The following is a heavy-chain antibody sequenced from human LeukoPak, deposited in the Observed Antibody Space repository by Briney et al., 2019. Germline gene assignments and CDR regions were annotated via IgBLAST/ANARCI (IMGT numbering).Heavy chain of an antibody. D-gene: IGHD5-12*01. CDR3: ARGGSIVATGGYYYYYMDV. J-gene: IGHJ6*03. CDR1: GGTFSSYA. CDR2: IIPIFGTA. V-gene: IGHV1-69*13. Sequence: ASVKVSCKASGGTFSSYAISWVRQAPGQGLEWMGGIIPIFGTANYAQKFQGRVTITADESTSTAYMELSSLRSEDTAVYYCARGGSIVATGGYYYYYMDVWGKGTTVTVSS.